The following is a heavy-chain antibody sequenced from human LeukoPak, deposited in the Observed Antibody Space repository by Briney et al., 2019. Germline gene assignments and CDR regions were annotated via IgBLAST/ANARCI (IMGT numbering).Heavy chain of an antibody. CDR2: ISSNGGST. V-gene: IGHV3-64*02. D-gene: IGHD3-16*01. CDR1: GLSFSRYA. J-gene: IGHJ5*02. CDR3: ARTSHESVLYWSDP. Sequence: GGSLRLSCAASGLSFSRYAMHWVRQAPGKGLEYVSAISSNGGSTYYADSVKGRFIISRDNSKNTLNLQMGSLRAEDMAVYYCARTSHESVLYWSDPWGQGTLVNVSS.